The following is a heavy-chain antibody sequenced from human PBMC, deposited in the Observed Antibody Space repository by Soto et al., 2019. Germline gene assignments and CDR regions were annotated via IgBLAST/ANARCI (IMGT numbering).Heavy chain of an antibody. CDR2: ISGSGGST. CDR3: AKVLLYVSGVGRNGFPTRGGDYFDY. J-gene: IGHJ4*02. V-gene: IGHV3-23*01. CDR1: GFTFSSYA. Sequence: EVQLLESGGGLVQPGGSLRLSCAASGFTFSSYAMSWVRQAPGKGLEWVSAISGSGGSTYYADSVKGRFTISRDNSKNTLYLQMNSLRAEDTAVYYCAKVLLYVSGVGRNGFPTRGGDYFDYWGQGTLVTVSS. D-gene: IGHD1-1*01.